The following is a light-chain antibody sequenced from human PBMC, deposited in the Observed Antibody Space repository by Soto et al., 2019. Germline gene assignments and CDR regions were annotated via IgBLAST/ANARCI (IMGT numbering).Light chain of an antibody. V-gene: IGKV3-20*01. Sequence: EIVFTQAPGTLSLSPGERATLSWRASQSVSSSYLAWYQQKPGQAPRLLIYGASSRATGIPDRFSGSGSGTDFTLTISRLEPEDFAVYYCQQYGSSPPITFGQGTRLEIK. CDR1: QSVSSSY. J-gene: IGKJ5*01. CDR3: QQYGSSPPIT. CDR2: GAS.